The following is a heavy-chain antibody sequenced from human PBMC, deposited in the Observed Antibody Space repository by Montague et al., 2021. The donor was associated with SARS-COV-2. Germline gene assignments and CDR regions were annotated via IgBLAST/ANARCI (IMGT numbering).Heavy chain of an antibody. CDR2: IYWDDDK. CDR3: AHVLFYYDGSGYSYYFDH. V-gene: IGHV2-5*02. Sequence: PALVKPTQTLTLTCTFSGFSLSTSGVGVGWIRQPPGKALEWLALIYWDDDKRFSPSLKSRLTFTKDTSKNQVVLTMTNMDAVDTATYYCAHVLFYYDGSGYSYYFDHWGQGTLVTVSS. J-gene: IGHJ4*02. D-gene: IGHD3-22*01. CDR1: GFSLSTSGVG.